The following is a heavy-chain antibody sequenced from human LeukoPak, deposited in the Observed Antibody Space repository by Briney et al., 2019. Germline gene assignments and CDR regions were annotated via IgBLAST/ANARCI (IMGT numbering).Heavy chain of an antibody. CDR2: IRYDGSNK. CDR1: GFTFSSYG. D-gene: IGHD5-24*01. V-gene: IGHV3-30*02. CDR3: AKVKGATNYYFDC. J-gene: IGHJ4*02. Sequence: PGGSLRLSCAASGFTFSSYGMHWVRQAPGKGLEWVAFIRYDGSNKYYADSVKGRFTISRDNSKNTLYLQMNSLRAEDTAVYYCAKVKGATNYYFDCWGQGTLVTVSS.